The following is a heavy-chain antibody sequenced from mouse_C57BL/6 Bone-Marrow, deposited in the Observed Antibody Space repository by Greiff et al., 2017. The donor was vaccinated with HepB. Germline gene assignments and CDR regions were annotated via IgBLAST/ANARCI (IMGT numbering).Heavy chain of an antibody. CDR2: IYPEDGET. D-gene: IGHD1-1*01. CDR3: GSGSDFDY. Sequence: VQLQQSGAELVKPGASVKLSCTASGFTFTDYYMHWVKQSPAQGLEWIGRIYPEDGETNYAQKFKGKATITADTTSNTAYLQLSSLTSEDTAVYDCGSGSDFDYWGQGTTLTVSS. J-gene: IGHJ2*01. V-gene: IGHV14-2*01. CDR1: GFTFTDYY.